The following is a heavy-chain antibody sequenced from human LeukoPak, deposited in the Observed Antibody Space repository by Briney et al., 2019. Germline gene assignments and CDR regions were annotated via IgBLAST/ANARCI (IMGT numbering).Heavy chain of an antibody. CDR1: GFTFSSYW. Sequence: GGSLRLSCAASGFTFSSYWMTWVRQAPGKGLEWVANIKFDGSEKYYVDSVKGRFTISRDNSKNTLYLQMNSLRAEDTAVYYCARRAGAYSHPYDYWGQGTLVTVSS. CDR2: IKFDGSEK. D-gene: IGHD4/OR15-4a*01. V-gene: IGHV3-7*03. J-gene: IGHJ4*02. CDR3: ARRAGAYSHPYDY.